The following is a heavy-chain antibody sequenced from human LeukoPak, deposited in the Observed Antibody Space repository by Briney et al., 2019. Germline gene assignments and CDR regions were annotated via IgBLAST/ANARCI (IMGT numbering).Heavy chain of an antibody. CDR2: IYYSGST. CDR1: GGSISSSSYY. D-gene: IGHD5-12*01. J-gene: IGHJ4*02. V-gene: IGHV4-39*01. Sequence: SETLSLTCTVSGGSISSSSYYWGWIRQPPGKGLEWIGSIYYSGSTYYNPSLKSRVTISVDTSKNQFFLKLSSVTAADTAVYYCARLRYSGYDKYYFDYWGQGTLVTVSS. CDR3: ARLRYSGYDKYYFDY.